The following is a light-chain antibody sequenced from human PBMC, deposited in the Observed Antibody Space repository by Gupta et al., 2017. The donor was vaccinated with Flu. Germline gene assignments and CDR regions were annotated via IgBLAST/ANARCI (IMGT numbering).Light chain of an antibody. Sequence: DIVMTQSPDSLAVSLGERATINCKSSQSLLYWFDKKNHLAWYQQKPGQPPRLLIYWASARESGVPDRFSGSGSGTDFTLTITSLQTEDVAVYYCQQYSTLPYSFGQGTKLEV. V-gene: IGKV4-1*01. CDR2: WAS. CDR3: QQYSTLPYS. J-gene: IGKJ2*03. CDR1: QSLLYWFDKKNH.